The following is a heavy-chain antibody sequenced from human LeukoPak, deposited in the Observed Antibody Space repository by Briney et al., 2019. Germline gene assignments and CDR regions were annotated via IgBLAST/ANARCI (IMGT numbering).Heavy chain of an antibody. Sequence: SETLSLTCTVSGVSISSSNSYWGWIRQPPGKGLEWIGSIYYSGNTYYNASLKSRVTISIDTSKNQISLRLTSVTATDTAVYYCARQTGSGLFILPGGQGTLVTVSS. D-gene: IGHD3/OR15-3a*01. CDR1: GVSISSSNSY. CDR2: IYYSGNT. CDR3: ARQTGSGLFILP. J-gene: IGHJ4*02. V-gene: IGHV4-39*01.